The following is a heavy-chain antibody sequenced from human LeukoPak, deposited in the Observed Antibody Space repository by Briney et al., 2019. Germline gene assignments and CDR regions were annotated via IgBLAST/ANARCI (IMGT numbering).Heavy chain of an antibody. Sequence: PGGSLRLSCEGSGFSFSSYWMTWVRQLPGKGPEWVANIRQDESERYFADSVKGRFTISRDNAKKSVYLHMSCLRAEDTALYYCARLSAYYYGSYFYYYMDVWGKGTTVTVSS. J-gene: IGHJ6*03. D-gene: IGHD3-10*01. CDR2: IRQDESER. V-gene: IGHV3-7*01. CDR3: ARLSAYYYGSYFYYYMDV. CDR1: GFSFSSYW.